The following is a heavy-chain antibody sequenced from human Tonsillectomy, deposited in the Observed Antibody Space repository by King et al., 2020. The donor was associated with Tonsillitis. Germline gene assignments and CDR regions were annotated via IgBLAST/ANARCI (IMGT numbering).Heavy chain of an antibody. CDR3: ARGGGISPWGGPGISYFDY. J-gene: IGHJ4*02. CDR1: GGSISSYY. V-gene: IGHV4-59*01. CDR2: IYYSGST. Sequence: VQLQESGPGLVKPSETLSLTCTVSGGSISSYYWSWIRPSPGKGLEWIGYIYYSGSTNYNPSLKSRVTISIDTSKNQFSLKLSSVTAADTAVYYCARGGGISPWGGPGISYFDYWGQGTLVTVSS. D-gene: IGHD3-10*01.